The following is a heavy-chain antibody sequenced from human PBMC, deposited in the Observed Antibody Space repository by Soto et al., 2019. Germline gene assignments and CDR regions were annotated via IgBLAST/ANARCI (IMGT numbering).Heavy chain of an antibody. CDR2: ISSSSSYI. D-gene: IGHD1-1*01. V-gene: IGHV3-21*01. CDR1: GFTFSSYS. Sequence: GGSLRLSCAASGFTFSSYSMNWVRQAPGKGLEWVSSISSSSSYIYYADSVKGRFTISRDNAKNSLYLQMNSLRAEDTAVYYCARDITGERLSDDAFDIWGQGTMVTVSS. J-gene: IGHJ3*02. CDR3: ARDITGERLSDDAFDI.